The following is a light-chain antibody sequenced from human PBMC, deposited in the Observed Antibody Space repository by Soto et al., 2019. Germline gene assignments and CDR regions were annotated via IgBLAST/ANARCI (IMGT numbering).Light chain of an antibody. CDR1: SSDVGGYNY. CDR2: EVS. CDR3: SSYAGSNNLV. V-gene: IGLV2-8*01. J-gene: IGLJ2*01. Sequence: QSVLPQPPSASGSPGQSVTISCTGTSSDVGGYNYVSWYQQHPGKAPKLMIYEVSKRPSGVPDRFSGSKSGDTASLTVSGLQADDEADYYCSSYAGSNNLVFGGGTKVTVL.